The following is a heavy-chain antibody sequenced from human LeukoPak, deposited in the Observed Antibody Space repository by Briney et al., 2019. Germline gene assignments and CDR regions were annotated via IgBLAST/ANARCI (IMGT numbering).Heavy chain of an antibody. D-gene: IGHD5-18*01. V-gene: IGHV3-49*03. J-gene: IGHJ4*02. CDR3: TRYSGRTDY. CDR2: IRSKTFGGTT. CDR1: GVTFGTYA. Sequence: GGSLRLSCTSSGVTFGTYAVSWFRQAPGKGREWAAFIRSKTFGGTTEYAASVKGRFTISRDDSKSIAYLQMNSLKTEDTAVYYCTRYSGRTDYWGQGTLVSVSS.